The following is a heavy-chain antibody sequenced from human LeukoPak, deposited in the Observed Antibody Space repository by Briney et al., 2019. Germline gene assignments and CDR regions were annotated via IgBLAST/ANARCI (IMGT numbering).Heavy chain of an antibody. CDR3: ARDFSSSSTVYYYYYMDV. V-gene: IGHV4-39*07. CDR1: GGSISSRTYY. Sequence: SETLSLTCTVSGGSISSRTYYWGWIRQPPGKGLEWIGTIYYSGTTYYNPSLKSRVAISLDTSKNQFSLKLSSVTAADTAIYYCARDFSSSSTVYYYYYMDVWGKGTTVTVSS. J-gene: IGHJ6*03. CDR2: IYYSGTT. D-gene: IGHD6-6*01.